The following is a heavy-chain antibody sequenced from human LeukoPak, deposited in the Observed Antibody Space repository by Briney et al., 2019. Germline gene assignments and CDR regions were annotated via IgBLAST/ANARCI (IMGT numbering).Heavy chain of an antibody. CDR3: ARDGDFWSGSIAFDI. V-gene: IGHV4-59*01. CDR2: IYYSGST. Sequence: SETLSLTCTVSGGSISSYYWSWIRQPPGKGLEWIGYIYYSGSTNYNPSLKSRVTISVDTSKNQFSLKLSSVTAADTAVYYCARDGDFWSGSIAFDIWGQGTMVTVSS. CDR1: GGSISSYY. D-gene: IGHD3-3*01. J-gene: IGHJ3*02.